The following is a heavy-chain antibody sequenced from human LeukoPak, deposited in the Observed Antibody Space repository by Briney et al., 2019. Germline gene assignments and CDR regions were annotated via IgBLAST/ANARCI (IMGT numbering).Heavy chain of an antibody. CDR2: ISGSGGST. CDR1: GFTFSSCA. J-gene: IGHJ4*02. D-gene: IGHD3-22*01. V-gene: IGHV3-23*01. Sequence: QPGGSLRLSCAASGFTFSSCAMSWVRQAPGKGLEWVSAISGSGGSTHYADSVKGRFTISRDNSKNTLYLQMNSLRVEDTAVYYCAKSGSYYYDSSGLDYWGQGTLVTVSS. CDR3: AKSGSYYYDSSGLDY.